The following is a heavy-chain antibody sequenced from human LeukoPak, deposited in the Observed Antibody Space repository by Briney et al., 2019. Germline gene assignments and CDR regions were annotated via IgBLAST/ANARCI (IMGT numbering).Heavy chain of an antibody. J-gene: IGHJ6*04. CDR3: AKRRGDV. Sequence: PGGSLRLSCVVSGFTFSHYAMTWVRQAPGKGLEWVSSISNSGDDTDYADSVKGRFTVSRDSSENSLYLQMNSLGVEDTAVYYCAKRRGDVWGKGTTVTVSS. CDR1: GFTFSHYA. V-gene: IGHV3-23*01. CDR2: ISNSGDDT.